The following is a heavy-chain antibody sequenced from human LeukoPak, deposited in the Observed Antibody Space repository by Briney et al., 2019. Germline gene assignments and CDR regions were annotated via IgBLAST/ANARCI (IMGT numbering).Heavy chain of an antibody. CDR2: IIPILGIA. J-gene: IGHJ4*02. Sequence: SVKVSCKASGYTFTSYDINWVRQAPGQGLEWMGRIIPILGIANYAQKFQGRVTITADKSMSTAYMELSSLRSEDTAVYYCARDERVDYVWGSYDYWAQGTLVTVSS. CDR3: ARDERVDYVWGSYDY. D-gene: IGHD3-16*01. V-gene: IGHV1-69*04. CDR1: GYTFTSYD.